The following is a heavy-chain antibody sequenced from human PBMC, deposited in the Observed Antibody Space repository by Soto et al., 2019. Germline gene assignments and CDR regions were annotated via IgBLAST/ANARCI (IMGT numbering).Heavy chain of an antibody. CDR1: GFTFSSYG. Sequence: PGGSLRLSCAASGFTFSSYGMHWVRQAPGKGLEWVAVIWYDGSNKYYADSVKGRFTISRDNSKNTLYLQMNSLRAEDTAVYYCARDTVKIVVVPAAMQTEYYYYGMDVWGQGATVTVSS. CDR2: IWYDGSNK. V-gene: IGHV3-33*01. D-gene: IGHD2-2*01. J-gene: IGHJ6*02. CDR3: ARDTVKIVVVPAAMQTEYYYYGMDV.